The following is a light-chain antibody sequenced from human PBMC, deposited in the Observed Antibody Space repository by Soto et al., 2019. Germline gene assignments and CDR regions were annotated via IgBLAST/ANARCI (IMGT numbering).Light chain of an antibody. CDR2: GNI. V-gene: IGLV1-40*01. CDR1: SSNLGAGFD. J-gene: IGLJ3*02. Sequence: QPVLTQPPSVSGAPGQRVTVSCTGGSSNLGAGFDVHWYQQLPGTAPKVVIYGNINRPSGVPDRFSGSKSGTSASLAITGLQTEDEADYYCQSYDSSLGAWVFGGGTKLTVL. CDR3: QSYDSSLGAWV.